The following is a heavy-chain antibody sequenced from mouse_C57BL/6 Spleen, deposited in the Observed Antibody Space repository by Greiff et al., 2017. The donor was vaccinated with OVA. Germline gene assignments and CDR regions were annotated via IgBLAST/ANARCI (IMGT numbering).Heavy chain of an antibody. V-gene: IGHV5-16*01. CDR2: INYDGSST. Sequence: EVQLVESEGGLVQPGSSMKLSCTASGFTFSDYYMAWVRQVPEKGLEWVANINYDGSSTYYLDSLKSRFIISRDNAKNILYLQMSSLKSEDTATYYCARVYYDYLYAMDYWGQGTSVTVSS. CDR3: ARVYYDYLYAMDY. CDR1: GFTFSDYY. J-gene: IGHJ4*01. D-gene: IGHD2-4*01.